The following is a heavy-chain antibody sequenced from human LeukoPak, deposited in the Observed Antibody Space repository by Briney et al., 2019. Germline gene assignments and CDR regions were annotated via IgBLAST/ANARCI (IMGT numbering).Heavy chain of an antibody. Sequence: SSISSSSSYIYYADSVKGRFTISRDNAKNSLYLQMNSLRAEDTAVYYCARGGYSSRDPIDYWGQGTLVTVSS. CDR2: ISSSSSYI. J-gene: IGHJ4*02. CDR3: ARGGYSSRDPIDY. V-gene: IGHV3-21*01. D-gene: IGHD6-13*01.